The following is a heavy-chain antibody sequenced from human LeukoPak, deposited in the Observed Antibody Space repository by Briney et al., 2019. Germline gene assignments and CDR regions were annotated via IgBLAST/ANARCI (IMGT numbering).Heavy chain of an antibody. J-gene: IGHJ6*04. CDR2: ISHSGSSI. Sequence: GGSLRLSCAASGFTFSSYEMNWVRQAPGKGLEWVSYISHSGSSIYYADSVKGRFIISRDNAKNSLYLQMNSLRADDTAVDYIAELGITIIGGVWGKGTTVTISS. CDR3: AELGITIIGGV. CDR1: GFTFSSYE. D-gene: IGHD3-10*02. V-gene: IGHV3-48*03.